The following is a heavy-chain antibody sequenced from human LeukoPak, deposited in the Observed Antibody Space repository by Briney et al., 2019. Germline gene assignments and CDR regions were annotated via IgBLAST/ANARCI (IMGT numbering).Heavy chain of an antibody. CDR1: GFTVSRYG. Sequence: GGSLRLSCAASGFTVSRYGMSWGRQAPGKGVEWVSFISSSRDYIYYADSVKGRFTVSGDNAKNSLYLQMNNLSAEDTAVYYCARGSDLWFGEFDYWGQGTLVTVSS. J-gene: IGHJ4*02. CDR3: ARGSDLWFGEFDY. D-gene: IGHD3-10*01. CDR2: ISSSRDYI. V-gene: IGHV3-21*01.